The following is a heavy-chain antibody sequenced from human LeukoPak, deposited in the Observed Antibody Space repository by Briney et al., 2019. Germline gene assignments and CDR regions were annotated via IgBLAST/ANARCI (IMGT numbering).Heavy chain of an antibody. V-gene: IGHV1-46*01. D-gene: IGHD6-19*01. J-gene: IGHJ4*02. CDR2: INPSGGTT. CDR3: ARGSYSSGRSAVDY. Sequence: ASVKVSCKASGYTFISYYLHWVRQAPGQGLEWMGIINPSGGTTSYAQKFQGRVTLTRDTSASTVYMEVSSLRSDDTAVYYCARGSYSSGRSAVDYWGQGTLVTVCS. CDR1: GYTFISYY.